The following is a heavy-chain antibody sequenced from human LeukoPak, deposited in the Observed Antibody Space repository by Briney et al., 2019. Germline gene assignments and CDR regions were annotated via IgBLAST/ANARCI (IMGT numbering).Heavy chain of an antibody. V-gene: IGHV5-51*01. CDR2: IHPAVSDI. Sequence: GESLKISCKGSGFTVTDHWIAWVRQMPGKGLEWVGIIHPAVSDIPYSPSFQGQVTISADKSISTAYLQWSSLKASDTAMYYCARHLWGAAAAGAIDYWGQGTLVTVSS. CDR3: ARHLWGAAAAGAIDY. CDR1: GFTVTDHW. D-gene: IGHD6-13*01. J-gene: IGHJ4*02.